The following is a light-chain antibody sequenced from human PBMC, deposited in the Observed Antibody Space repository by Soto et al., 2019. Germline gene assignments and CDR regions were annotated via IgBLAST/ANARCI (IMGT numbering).Light chain of an antibody. CDR2: EGS. J-gene: IGLJ1*01. CDR3: CSYAGSSTYV. Sequence: QSELTQPASVSGSPGQSITISCTGTSSDVGSYNLVSWYQQHPGKAPKLMIYEGSKRPSGVSNRFSGSKSGNTASLTISWLQAEDEADYYCCSYAGSSTYVFGTGTKVTVL. CDR1: SSDVGSYNL. V-gene: IGLV2-23*01.